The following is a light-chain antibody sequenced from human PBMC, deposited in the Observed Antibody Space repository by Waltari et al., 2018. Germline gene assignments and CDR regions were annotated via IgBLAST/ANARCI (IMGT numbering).Light chain of an antibody. CDR3: QQYNNWPGT. J-gene: IGKJ1*01. CDR1: QSVSYK. Sequence: EVVMTQSPATLSVSPGERATLSCRASQSVSYKLAWYQQKPGQAPRLLIYGASTMATGIPPRFSGSRSGTDFTLTISSLQSEDFAVYYCQQYNNWPGTFGQGTKVEIK. V-gene: IGKV3-15*01. CDR2: GAS.